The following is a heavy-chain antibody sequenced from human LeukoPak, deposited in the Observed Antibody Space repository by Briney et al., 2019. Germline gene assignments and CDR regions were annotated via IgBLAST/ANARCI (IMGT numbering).Heavy chain of an antibody. J-gene: IGHJ6*03. CDR1: GFTVSSNY. Sequence: PGGSLRLSCAASGFTVSSNYMSWVRQAPGKGLEWVSVIYSGGSTYYADSVKGRFTISRDNSKNTLYLQMNSLRAEDTAVYYCARNRRNYYYMDVWGKGTTVNVSS. CDR3: ARNRRNYYYMDV. V-gene: IGHV3-53*01. CDR2: IYSGGST.